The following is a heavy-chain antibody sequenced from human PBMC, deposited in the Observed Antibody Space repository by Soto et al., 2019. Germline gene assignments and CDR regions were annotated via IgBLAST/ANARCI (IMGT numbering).Heavy chain of an antibody. J-gene: IGHJ4*02. D-gene: IGHD3-22*01. CDR1: GFTFSSYA. V-gene: IGHV3-23*01. Sequence: LRLSCAASGFTFSSYAMSWVRQAPGKGLEWVSAISGSGGSTYYADSVKGRFTISRDNSKNTLYLQMNSLRAEDTAVYYCAKDLEVARDSSGSIDYWGQGTLVTVSS. CDR2: ISGSGGST. CDR3: AKDLEVARDSSGSIDY.